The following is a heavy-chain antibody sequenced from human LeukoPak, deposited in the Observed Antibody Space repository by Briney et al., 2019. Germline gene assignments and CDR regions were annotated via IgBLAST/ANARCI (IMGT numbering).Heavy chain of an antibody. D-gene: IGHD3-10*01. J-gene: IGHJ4*02. CDR3: TRGGWFGELGDFDY. V-gene: IGHV3-49*03. CDR1: GFTFGGYA. CDR2: IRSKAYGGTT. Sequence: GGSLRLSCTASGFTFGGYAMSWFRQAPGKGLEWVGFIRSKAYGGTTEYAASVKGRFTISRDDSKSIAYLQMNSLKTEDTAVYYCTRGGWFGELGDFDYWGQGTLVTVSS.